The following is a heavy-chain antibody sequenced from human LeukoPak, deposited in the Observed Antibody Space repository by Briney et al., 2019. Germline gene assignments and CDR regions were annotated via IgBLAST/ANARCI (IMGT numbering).Heavy chain of an antibody. CDR1: GYTFTSYT. CDR3: ARGRSSDYLDY. Sequence: SVKVSCKASGYTFTSYTMNWVRQAPGQGLEWMGGIIPIFGTANYAQKFQGRVTITADESTSTAYMELSSLRSEDTAVYYCARGRSSDYLDYWGQGTLVTVSS. V-gene: IGHV1-69*13. J-gene: IGHJ4*02. D-gene: IGHD6-19*01. CDR2: IIPIFGTA.